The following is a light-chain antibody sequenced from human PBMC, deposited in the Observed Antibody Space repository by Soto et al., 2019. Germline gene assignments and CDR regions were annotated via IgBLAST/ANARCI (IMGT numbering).Light chain of an antibody. J-gene: IGLJ1*01. CDR3: CSYARGNTFV. CDR2: EGS. CDR1: SSDVGSYKL. V-gene: IGLV2-23*03. Sequence: QSALTQPASVSGSPGQSITISCTGSSSDVGSYKLVSWYQQHPDKAPKVIIHEGSKRPSGVSGRFSGSKSGNTASLTISGLQAEDEGDYYCCSYARGNTFVFGSGTKLTVL.